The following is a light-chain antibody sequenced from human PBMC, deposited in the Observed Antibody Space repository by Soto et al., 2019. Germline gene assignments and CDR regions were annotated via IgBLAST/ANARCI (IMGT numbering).Light chain of an antibody. V-gene: IGKV1D-16*01. J-gene: IGKJ1*01. CDR1: QGITNW. Sequence: EIQMTQSPSSVSASVGDRVTITCRASQGITNWLAWYQQKPGKAPKLLIYAASGLPSGVPSRFSGIGSGTDFPLTISSLKPDYFATYYCQQYNSYWTFGQGTKVDIK. CDR3: QQYNSYWT. CDR2: AAS.